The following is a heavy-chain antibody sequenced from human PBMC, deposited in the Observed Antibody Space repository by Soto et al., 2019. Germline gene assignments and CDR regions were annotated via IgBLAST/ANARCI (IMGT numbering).Heavy chain of an antibody. J-gene: IGHJ6*02. D-gene: IGHD5-12*01. CDR2: ISYDGSNK. V-gene: IGHV3-30*18. CDR1: GFTFSSYG. Sequence: QVQLVESGGGVVQPGRSLRLSCAASGFTFSSYGMHWVRQAPGKGLGGGAVISYDGSNKYYEDSVKGRFTISRDNSKNTLYLQMNSLRAEDTAVYYCAKDPTRDGYINGMYGMDVWGQGTTVTVSS. CDR3: AKDPTRDGYINGMYGMDV.